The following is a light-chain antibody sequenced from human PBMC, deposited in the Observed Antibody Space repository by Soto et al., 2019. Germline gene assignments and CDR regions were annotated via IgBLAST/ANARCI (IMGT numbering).Light chain of an antibody. CDR2: EVS. CDR3: SSYAGSNNVV. J-gene: IGLJ2*01. V-gene: IGLV2-8*01. Sequence: QSALTQPPSASGSPGQSVTISCTGTSSDVGGYNYVSWYQQHPGKAPKLMIYEVSKRPSGVPDRFSGSKSGNTASLPVSGLQDEDEADYYCSSYAGSNNVVFGGGTKLTVL. CDR1: SSDVGGYNY.